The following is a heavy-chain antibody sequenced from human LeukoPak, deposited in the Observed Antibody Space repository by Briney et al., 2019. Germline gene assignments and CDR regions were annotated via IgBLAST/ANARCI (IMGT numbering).Heavy chain of an antibody. V-gene: IGHV4-38-2*01. CDR1: GYSISSGYY. CDR3: ARSPHRLYQLLDYYYYYMDV. CDR2: IYHSGST. Sequence: SETLSLTCGVSGYSISSGYYWGWIRQPPGKGLEWIGSIYHSGSTSYNASLKSRVTISVDTSKNQFSLKLSSVTAADTAVYYCARSPHRLYQLLDYYYYYMDVWGKGTTVTVSS. J-gene: IGHJ6*03. D-gene: IGHD2-2*01.